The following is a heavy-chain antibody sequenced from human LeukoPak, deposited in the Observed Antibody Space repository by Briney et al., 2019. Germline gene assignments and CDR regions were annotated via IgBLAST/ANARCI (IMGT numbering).Heavy chain of an antibody. Sequence: GGSLRLSCAASGFTFSTYSMNWVRQAPGKGLEWVSAISGSGGSTYYADSVKGRFTISRDNSKNTLYLQMNSLRAEDTAVYYCAKDLGYCSGGSCYYFDYWGQGTLVTVSS. D-gene: IGHD2-15*01. CDR2: ISGSGGST. J-gene: IGHJ4*02. V-gene: IGHV3-23*01. CDR1: GFTFSTYS. CDR3: AKDLGYCSGGSCYYFDY.